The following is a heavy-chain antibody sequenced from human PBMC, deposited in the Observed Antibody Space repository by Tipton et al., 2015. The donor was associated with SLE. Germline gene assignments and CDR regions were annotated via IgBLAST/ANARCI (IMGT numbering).Heavy chain of an antibody. J-gene: IGHJ4*02. Sequence: TLSLTCTVSGGSISTSSYYWGWIRQPPGKGLEWIGTIYYSGIMYYNPSLKSRVTISVDTSKNQFSLKLSSVTAADTAVYYCARAWIQLWSDFDYWGQGTLVTVSS. V-gene: IGHV4-39*07. D-gene: IGHD5-18*01. CDR2: IYYSGIM. CDR3: ARAWIQLWSDFDY. CDR1: GGSISTSSYY.